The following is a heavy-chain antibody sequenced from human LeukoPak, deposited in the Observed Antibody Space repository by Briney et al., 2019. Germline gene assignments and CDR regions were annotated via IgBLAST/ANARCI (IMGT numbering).Heavy chain of an antibody. CDR2: IIPIVDVT. Sequence: SVKVSCTASGGTFSNFAFSWVRQAPGQGLQWVGRIIPIVDVTSYAQNFKGRVTITADESTTTAYMELSSLRSEDTAVYYCAREVGDREFYFDFWGQGTLVTVSS. D-gene: IGHD1-26*01. J-gene: IGHJ4*02. V-gene: IGHV1-69*04. CDR3: AREVGDREFYFDF. CDR1: GGTFSNFA.